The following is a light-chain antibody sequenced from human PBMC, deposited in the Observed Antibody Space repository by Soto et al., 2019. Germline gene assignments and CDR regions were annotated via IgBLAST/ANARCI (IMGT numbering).Light chain of an antibody. CDR3: QQYGSSLFT. CDR1: QSVSSSY. V-gene: IGKV3-20*01. J-gene: IGKJ3*01. Sequence: EIVLTHSPGTLSLSPGERATLSCRASQSVSSSYLAWYQQKPGQAPRLLIYGASSRATGITDRFSGSGSGTDFTLTISRLEPEDFAVYYCQQYGSSLFTFGSGTKVDI. CDR2: GAS.